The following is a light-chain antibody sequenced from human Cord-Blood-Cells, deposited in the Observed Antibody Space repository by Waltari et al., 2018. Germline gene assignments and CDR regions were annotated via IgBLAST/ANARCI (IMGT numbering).Light chain of an antibody. Sequence: QSALTQPASVSGSPGQSITISCTGTSSDVGGYNYVSWYQQHPGKAPKLMIYDVSKRPSGVSNRFSGSKSGHTASLTISGLQAEDEADYYCSSYTSSSWVFGGGTKLTVL. V-gene: IGLV2-14*01. CDR1: SSDVGGYNY. J-gene: IGLJ3*02. CDR3: SSYTSSSWV. CDR2: DVS.